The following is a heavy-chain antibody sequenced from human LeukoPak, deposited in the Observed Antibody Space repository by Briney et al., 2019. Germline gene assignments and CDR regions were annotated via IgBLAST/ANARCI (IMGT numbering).Heavy chain of an antibody. J-gene: IGHJ4*02. D-gene: IGHD6-13*01. V-gene: IGHV3-33*01. CDR3: ARDSTAAAPPFDF. CDR1: GFTFSSYG. Sequence: GGSLRLSCAASGFTFSSYGMHWVRQAPGKGLEWVAVISYDGSNKYYADSVKGRFTISRDNSKNTLYLQMNSLRDEDTAVYYCARDSTAAAPPFDFWGQGTVVTVSS. CDR2: ISYDGSNK.